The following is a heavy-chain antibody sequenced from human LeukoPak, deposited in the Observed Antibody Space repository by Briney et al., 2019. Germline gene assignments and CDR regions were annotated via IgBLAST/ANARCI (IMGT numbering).Heavy chain of an antibody. CDR1: GYPISSSSY. Sequence: SETLSLTCAVSGYPISSSSYWGWIRQPPGMRLEWIGSIYHSGSTHYDPSLRSRVTISVETSKNQFSLKLSSVTAADTAVYYCERNSTSGYLDYWGQGALVTVSS. CDR3: ERNSTSGYLDY. J-gene: IGHJ4*02. CDR2: IYHSGST. D-gene: IGHD6-6*01. V-gene: IGHV4-38-2*01.